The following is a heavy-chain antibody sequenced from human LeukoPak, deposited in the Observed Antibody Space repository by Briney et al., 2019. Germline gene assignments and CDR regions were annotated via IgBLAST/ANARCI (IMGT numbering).Heavy chain of an antibody. Sequence: GGSLRLSCAASGFTFSSYAMHWVRQAPGKGLEWVAVISYDGSNKYCADSVKGRFTISRDNSKNTLYLQMNSLRAEDTAVYYCARDGDDYGDYPPLYWGQGTLVTVSS. J-gene: IGHJ4*02. D-gene: IGHD4-17*01. CDR1: GFTFSSYA. CDR2: ISYDGSNK. V-gene: IGHV3-30-3*01. CDR3: ARDGDDYGDYPPLY.